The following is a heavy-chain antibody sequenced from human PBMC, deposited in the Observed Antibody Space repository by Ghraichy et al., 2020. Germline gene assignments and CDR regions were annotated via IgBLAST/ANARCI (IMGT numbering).Heavy chain of an antibody. D-gene: IGHD6-13*01. CDR3: AHYHSNNWSRGYRYFDY. CDR1: GFSLSTGGVG. Sequence: SGPTLVKPTQTLTLTCTFSGFSLSTGGVGVGWIRQPPGKALEWLALIYWDDDKLYSPSLKSRLTITKDTSRNQVVLTMTNMDPVDTATYYCAHYHSNNWSRGYRYFDYWGQGTLVTVSS. CDR2: IYWDDDK. J-gene: IGHJ4*02. V-gene: IGHV2-5*02.